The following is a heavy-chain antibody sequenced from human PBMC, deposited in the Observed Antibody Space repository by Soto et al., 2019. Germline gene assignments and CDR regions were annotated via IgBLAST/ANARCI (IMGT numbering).Heavy chain of an antibody. V-gene: IGHV3-23*01. CDR1: GFTFSNYA. CDR2: ISGSSESI. CDR3: VRGDGDQYDGHGYLGRH. D-gene: IGHD2-2*03. Sequence: GGSLRLSCAASGFTFSNYAMSWVRQAPGKGLEWASGISGSSESIYYADKEEGRCTISRDNAKNTLYMEMKSLRGEDTAVYYCVRGDGDQYDGHGYLGRHWGQGILVTVSS. J-gene: IGHJ4*02.